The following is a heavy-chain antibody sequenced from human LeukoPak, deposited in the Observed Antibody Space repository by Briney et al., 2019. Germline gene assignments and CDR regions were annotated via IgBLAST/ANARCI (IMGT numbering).Heavy chain of an antibody. CDR1: GYTFTSYG. V-gene: IGHV1-18*01. J-gene: IGHJ4*02. Sequence: GASVRVSCKASGYTFTSYGISWVRQAPGQGVERMGWISAYNGNTNYAHNLQGRVTMTTDTSTSTAYLELRSLRSDDTAVYYCARDXMNWNSAPSDYWGQGTLVTVSS. CDR3: ARDXMNWNSAPSDY. CDR2: ISAYNGNT. D-gene: IGHD1-1*01.